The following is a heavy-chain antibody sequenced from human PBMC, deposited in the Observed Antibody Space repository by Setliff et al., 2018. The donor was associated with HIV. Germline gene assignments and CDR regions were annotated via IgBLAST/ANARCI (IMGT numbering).Heavy chain of an antibody. Sequence: GSLRLSCAASGFTVSRFYMNWVRQAPGKGLEWVSYISSSGSTIYYADSVKGRFTISRDNAKTSLYLQMNSLRAEDTAVYYCAKPLTQWGVSPYHYAVDVWGQGTTVTVSS. CDR1: GFTVSRFY. V-gene: IGHV3-11*01. CDR3: AKPLTQWGVSPYHYAVDV. D-gene: IGHD1-26*01. J-gene: IGHJ6*02. CDR2: ISSSGSTI.